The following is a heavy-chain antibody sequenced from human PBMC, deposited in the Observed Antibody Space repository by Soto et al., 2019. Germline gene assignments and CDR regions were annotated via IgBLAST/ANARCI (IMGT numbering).Heavy chain of an antibody. CDR3: ARGDGAAAGPYFDY. Sequence: QVQLQQWGAGLLKPSETLSLTCAVYGGSFSGYYWSWIRQPPGKGLEWIGEINHSGSTNYNPSLKSRVTISVDTSKNQFSLKLSSVTAADTAVYYCARGDGAAAGPYFDYWGQGTLVTVSS. V-gene: IGHV4-34*01. J-gene: IGHJ4*02. CDR1: GGSFSGYY. D-gene: IGHD6-13*01. CDR2: INHSGST.